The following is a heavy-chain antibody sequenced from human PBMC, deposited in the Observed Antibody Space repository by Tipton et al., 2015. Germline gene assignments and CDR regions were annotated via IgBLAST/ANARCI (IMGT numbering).Heavy chain of an antibody. D-gene: IGHD2-15*01. Sequence: TLSLTCSVSGDSVTSGRYYWTWIRQPPGRGLEYIGHIYRSGSTNYNPSLKSRVTISVDTSKNQFSLRLTSVTAAGTAVYYCARVPTYCSGGDCYSTVRFDYWGQGTLVSVSS. CDR3: ARVPTYCSGGDCYSTVRFDY. V-gene: IGHV4-61*01. J-gene: IGHJ4*02. CDR1: GDSVTSGRYY. CDR2: IYRSGST.